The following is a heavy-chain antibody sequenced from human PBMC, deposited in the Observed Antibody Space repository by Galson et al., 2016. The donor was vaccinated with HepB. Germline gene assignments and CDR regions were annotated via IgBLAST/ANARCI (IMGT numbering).Heavy chain of an antibody. CDR2: TRNKANSYTT. Sequence: SLRLSCAASGFTFSDHYMDWVRQAPGKGLEWVGRTRNKANSYTTEYAASVKGRFTISRGDSKNSLYLQMNSLKTEDTAVYYCVRVVSGYDWDWFDPWGQGTLVTVSS. CDR1: GFTFSDHY. V-gene: IGHV3-72*01. D-gene: IGHD5-12*01. J-gene: IGHJ5*02. CDR3: VRVVSGYDWDWFDP.